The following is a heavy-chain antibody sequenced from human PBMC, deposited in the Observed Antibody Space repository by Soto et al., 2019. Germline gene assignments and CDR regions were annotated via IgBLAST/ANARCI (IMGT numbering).Heavy chain of an antibody. CDR1: GYTFASYG. D-gene: IGHD3-22*01. CDR2: ISAYNGNT. V-gene: IGHV1-18*01. CDR3: ARKDYYDSSGYRRDFDY. J-gene: IGHJ4*02. Sequence: ASVKVSCKASGYTFASYGISWVRQATGQGLEWMGWISAYNGNTKYAQKLQGRVTMTTDTSTSTAYMELRSLRSDDTAVYYCARKDYYDSSGYRRDFDYWGQGTLVTVSS.